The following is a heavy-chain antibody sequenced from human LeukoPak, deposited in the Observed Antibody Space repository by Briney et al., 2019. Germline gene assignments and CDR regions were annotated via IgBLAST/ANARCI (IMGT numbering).Heavy chain of an antibody. Sequence: GGSLRLSCAASGFTIGPYAMYWVRQGPGRGLEWVSVIKADGSGTFYADSVRGRFTTSRDDSKNSLYLQMNSLTSEDTALYYCATWAFYHNLDVWGQGTTVIVSS. CDR1: GFTIGPYA. D-gene: IGHD2/OR15-2a*01. CDR3: ATWAFYHNLDV. CDR2: IKADGSGT. J-gene: IGHJ6*02. V-gene: IGHV3-43*02.